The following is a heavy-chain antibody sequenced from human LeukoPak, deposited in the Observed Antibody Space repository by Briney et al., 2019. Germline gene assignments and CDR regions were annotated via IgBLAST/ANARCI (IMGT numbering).Heavy chain of an antibody. J-gene: IGHJ4*02. CDR3: ARDPTIDY. CDR1: GFTFSSYS. Sequence: GGSLRLSCAASGFTFSSYSINWVRQAPGKGLEWVSSISSSSSYIYYAVSVKGRFTISRDNAKNSLYLQMNSLRAEDTAVYYCARDPTIDYWGQGTLVTVSS. V-gene: IGHV3-21*01. CDR2: ISSSSSYI. D-gene: IGHD2-2*01.